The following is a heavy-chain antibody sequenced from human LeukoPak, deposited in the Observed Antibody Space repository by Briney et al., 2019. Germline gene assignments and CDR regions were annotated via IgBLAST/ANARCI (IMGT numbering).Heavy chain of an antibody. V-gene: IGHV5-51*01. J-gene: IGHJ5*02. CDR2: IYPGDSDT. CDR3: AITPHYRAAGPPDVWFDP. D-gene: IGHD6-13*01. CDR1: GYSLTSYW. Sequence: GESLKISCKGSGYSLTSYWIGWVRQMPGKGLEWMGIIYPGDSDTRYSPSFQGQVTISADKSISTAYLQWSSLKASDTAMYYCAITPHYRAAGPPDVWFDPWGQGTLVTVSS.